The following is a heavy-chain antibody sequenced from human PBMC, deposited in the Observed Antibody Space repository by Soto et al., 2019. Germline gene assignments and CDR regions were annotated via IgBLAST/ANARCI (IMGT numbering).Heavy chain of an antibody. CDR2: ISYDGSSK. D-gene: IGHD6-19*01. J-gene: IGHJ4*02. Sequence: WGSLRLSCVASGFTFSSFSLHWVRQAPGKGLEWLALISYDGSSKYNADSVKGRFTISRENSNNTLYLQLSSLRPEDTAVYYCARTTAVAGTPEFDYWGQGALVTVS. V-gene: IGHV3-30-3*01. CDR1: GFTFSSFS. CDR3: ARTTAVAGTPEFDY.